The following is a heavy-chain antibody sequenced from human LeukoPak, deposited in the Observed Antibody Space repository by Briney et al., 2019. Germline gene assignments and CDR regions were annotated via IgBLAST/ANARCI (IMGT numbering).Heavy chain of an antibody. Sequence: GESLKISCQTSGYDFSTKWIGWVRQMPGKGLEWMGIIYPLDSITRYSPSFQGHATISADTSINTAYLQWTSLKPSDTAIYYCARLAPDYADYWFDPWGQGTLVTVSS. CDR2: IYPLDSIT. J-gene: IGHJ5*02. D-gene: IGHD4-17*01. CDR3: ARLAPDYADYWFDP. CDR1: GYDFSTKW. V-gene: IGHV5-51*01.